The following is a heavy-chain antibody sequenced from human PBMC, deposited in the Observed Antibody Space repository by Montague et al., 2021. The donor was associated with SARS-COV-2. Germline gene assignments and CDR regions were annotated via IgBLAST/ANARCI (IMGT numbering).Heavy chain of an antibody. D-gene: IGHD3-22*01. J-gene: IGHJ2*01. CDR3: ATSAYYDSNGYYEGGAGRPWFFDL. CDR1: GLTFSDYS. CDR2: ISASSTYI. Sequence: SLRLSCAASGLTFSDYSMNLVRQAPGEGLEWVSSISASSTYIYFSDSVKARFTISRDKAKNSLYLQVDSLRSEDTAVYYCATSAYYDSNGYYEGGAGRPWFFDLWGRGTLVTVSS. V-gene: IGHV3-21*01.